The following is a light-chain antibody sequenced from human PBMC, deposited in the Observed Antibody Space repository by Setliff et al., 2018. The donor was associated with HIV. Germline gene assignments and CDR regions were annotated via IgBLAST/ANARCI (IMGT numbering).Light chain of an antibody. CDR1: QGISNS. CDR2: AAS. Sequence: DIQMTQSPSSLSASVGDRVTITCRASQGISNSLAWYQQKPGKAPKLLLYAASTLESGVPSRFSGSGSGTDYTLTIDSLQPEDFVIYYCQQYYSTPLTFGPGTKVDIK. J-gene: IGKJ3*01. V-gene: IGKV1-NL1*01. CDR3: QQYYSTPLT.